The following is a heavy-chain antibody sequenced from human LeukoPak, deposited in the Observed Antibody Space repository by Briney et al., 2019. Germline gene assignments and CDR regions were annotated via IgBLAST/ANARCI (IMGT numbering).Heavy chain of an antibody. J-gene: IGHJ4*02. CDR2: YSGGST. D-gene: IGHD3-3*01. Sequence: YSGGSTYYADSVKGRFTISRDNSKNTLYLQMNSLRAEDTAVYYCARHSNDFWSGYYTFDYWGQGTLVTVSS. V-gene: IGHV3-53*01. CDR3: ARHSNDFWSGYYTFDY.